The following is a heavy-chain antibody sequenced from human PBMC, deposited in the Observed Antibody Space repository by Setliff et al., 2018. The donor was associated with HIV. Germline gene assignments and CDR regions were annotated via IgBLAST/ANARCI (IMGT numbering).Heavy chain of an antibody. CDR1: GYTFTSYG. Sequence: ASVKVSCKASGYTFTSYGISWVRQAPGQGLEWMGWISAYNGNTNYAQKLQGRVTMTTDTSTSTAYMVLRSLRSYDTAVYYCARNYYGSGSYSFFGSWGQGTLVTVSS. D-gene: IGHD3-10*01. CDR3: ARNYYGSGSYSFFGS. V-gene: IGHV1-18*01. CDR2: ISAYNGNT. J-gene: IGHJ4*02.